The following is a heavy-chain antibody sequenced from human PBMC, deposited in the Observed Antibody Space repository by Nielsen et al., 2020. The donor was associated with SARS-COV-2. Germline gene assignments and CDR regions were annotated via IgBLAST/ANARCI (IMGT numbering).Heavy chain of an antibody. CDR3: ARESSCGGGNCHLDS. J-gene: IGHJ4*02. V-gene: IGHV1-46*01. CDR2: INTSGGST. Sequence: ASMKVSCKASGFTFTSYYMHWVRQAPGQGLEWMGIINTSGGSTSYAQKFQGRVTMTRDTSTSTVYMELSSLRSEDTAVYYCARESSCGGGNCHLDSWGQGSLVTVSS. D-gene: IGHD2-15*01. CDR1: GFTFTSYY.